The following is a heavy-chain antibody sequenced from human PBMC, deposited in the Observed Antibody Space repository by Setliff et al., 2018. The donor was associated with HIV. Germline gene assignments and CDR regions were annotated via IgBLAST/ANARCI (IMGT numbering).Heavy chain of an antibody. D-gene: IGHD1-1*01. J-gene: IGHJ4*02. CDR2: IYYSGST. Sequence: PSETLSLTCTVSGGSISSNNYYWGWIRQPPGKGLEWIGSIYYSGSTYYNPSLKSRVTISVDTSKNHFSLKLRSVTAADTAVYYCARVFRNLPDYWGQGTLVTVSS. V-gene: IGHV4-39*02. CDR1: GGSISSNNYY. CDR3: ARVFRNLPDY.